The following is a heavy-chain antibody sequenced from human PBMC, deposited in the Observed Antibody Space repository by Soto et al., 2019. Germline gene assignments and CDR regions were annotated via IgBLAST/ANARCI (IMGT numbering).Heavy chain of an antibody. D-gene: IGHD2-15*01. CDR3: ARFGYCSGGSCYRRTYYYYYMDV. CDR2: INHSGST. V-gene: IGHV4-34*01. J-gene: IGHJ6*03. Sequence: SETLSLTCAVYGGSFSGYYWSWIRQPPGKGLEWIGEINHSGSTNYNPSLKSRVTISVDTSKNQFSLKLSSVTAADTAVYYCARFGYCSGGSCYRRTYYYYYMDVWGKGTTVTVSS. CDR1: GGSFSGYY.